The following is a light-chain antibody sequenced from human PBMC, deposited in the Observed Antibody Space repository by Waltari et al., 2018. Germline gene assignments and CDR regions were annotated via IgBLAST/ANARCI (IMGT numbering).Light chain of an antibody. Sequence: DIVITQSPPSLAVSLGERVTVNCKSSQCLLHNSNNKNYLAWYQQRPGQPPNLLIYWASTRGSGVPTRFSGSGSGTEFSLTINGLQPEDVAVYYCQQSYNTPLTFGGGTTVEIK. CDR2: WAS. CDR3: QQSYNTPLT. V-gene: IGKV4-1*01. CDR1: QCLLHNSNNKNY. J-gene: IGKJ4*01.